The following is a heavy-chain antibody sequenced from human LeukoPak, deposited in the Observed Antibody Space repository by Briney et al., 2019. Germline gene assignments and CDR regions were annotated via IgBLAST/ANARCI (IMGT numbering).Heavy chain of an antibody. CDR2: IIPILGIA. Sequence: EASVKVSCKASGGTFSSYTISWVRQAPGQGLEWMGRIIPILGIANYAQKFQGRVTITADKSTSTAYMELSSLRSEDTAAYYCAREAFDYYGMDVWGQGTTVTVSS. D-gene: IGHD3-3*02. V-gene: IGHV1-69*04. CDR1: GGTFSSYT. J-gene: IGHJ6*02. CDR3: AREAFDYYGMDV.